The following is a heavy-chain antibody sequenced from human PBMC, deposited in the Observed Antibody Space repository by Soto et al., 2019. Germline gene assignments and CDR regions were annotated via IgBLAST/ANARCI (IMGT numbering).Heavy chain of an antibody. CDR1: GFTFSSYG. J-gene: IGHJ4*02. D-gene: IGHD3-9*01. CDR2: ISYDGSNK. CDR3: AKSPEGAEILGGNYFDY. Sequence: GGSLRLSCAASGFTFSSYGMHWVRQAPGKGLEWVAVISYDGSNKYYADSVKGRFTISRDNSKNTLYLQMNSLRAEDTAVYYCAKSPEGAEILGGNYFDYWGQGTLVTVSS. V-gene: IGHV3-30*18.